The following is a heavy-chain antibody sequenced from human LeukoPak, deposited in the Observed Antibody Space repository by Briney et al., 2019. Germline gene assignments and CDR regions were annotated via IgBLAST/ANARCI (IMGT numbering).Heavy chain of an antibody. V-gene: IGHV3-11*01. Sequence: GGSLRLSCAASGFNFSDYYMSWIRQAPGKGLEWVSDISSSGSTIYYADSVKGRFTISRDNAKNSLYLQMNSLRAEDTAVYYCARFTFGGVIAFDYWGQGTLVTVSS. D-gene: IGHD3-16*02. CDR3: ARFTFGGVIAFDY. CDR2: ISSSGSTI. CDR1: GFNFSDYY. J-gene: IGHJ4*02.